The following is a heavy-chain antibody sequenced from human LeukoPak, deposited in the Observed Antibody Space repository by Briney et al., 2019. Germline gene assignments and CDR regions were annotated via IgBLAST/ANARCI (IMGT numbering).Heavy chain of an antibody. D-gene: IGHD2-15*01. V-gene: IGHV3-23*01. CDR2: ISGSGGST. CDR3: AKLGYCSGGSCYRSFSF. J-gene: IGHJ4*02. CDR1: GFTFSSYE. Sequence: AGGSLRLSCAASGFTFSSYEMNWVRQAPGKGLEWVSAISGSGGSTYYADSVKGRFTISRDNSKNTLYLQMNSLRAEDTAVYYCAKLGYCSGGSCYRSFSFWGQGTLVTVSS.